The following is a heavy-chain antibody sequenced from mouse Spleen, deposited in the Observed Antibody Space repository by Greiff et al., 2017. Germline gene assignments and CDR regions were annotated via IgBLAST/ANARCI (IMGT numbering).Heavy chain of an antibody. V-gene: IGHV1-15*01. D-gene: IGHD2-3*01. CDR2: IDPETGGT. CDR3: TRDGYFAMDY. Sequence: VQRVESGAELVRPGASVTLSCKASGYTFTDYEMHWVKQTPVHGLEWIGAIDPETGGTAYNQKFKGKAILTADKSSSTAYMELRSLTSEDSAVYYCTRDGYFAMDYWGQGTSVTVSS. CDR1: GYTFTDYE. J-gene: IGHJ4*01.